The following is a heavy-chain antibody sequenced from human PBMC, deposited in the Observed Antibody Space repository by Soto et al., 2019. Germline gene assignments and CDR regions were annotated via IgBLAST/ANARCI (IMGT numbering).Heavy chain of an antibody. CDR1: GGSFSGYY. CDR3: ARDWRYNWNYGHGWFDP. V-gene: IGHV4-34*01. Sequence: QVQLQQWGAGLLKPSETLSLTCAVYGGSFSGYYWSWIRQPPGKGLEWIGEINHSGSTNYNPSLKSRVTISVDTSKNPFSLKLSSVTAADTAVYYCARDWRYNWNYGHGWFDPWGQGTLVTVSS. D-gene: IGHD1-7*01. CDR2: INHSGST. J-gene: IGHJ5*02.